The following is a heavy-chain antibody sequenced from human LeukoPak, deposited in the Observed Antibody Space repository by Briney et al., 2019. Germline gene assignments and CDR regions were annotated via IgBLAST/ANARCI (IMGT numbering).Heavy chain of an antibody. CDR2: INPNSGGT. V-gene: IGHV1-2*02. CDR3: ARDHRYYYGSGSYYRFDY. D-gene: IGHD3-10*01. Sequence: ASVKVSCKASGYTFTGYYMHWVRQAPGQGLEWMGWINPNSGGTNYARKFQGRVTMTRDTSISTAYMELSRLRSDDTAVYYCARDHRYYYGSGSYYRFDYWGQGTLVTVSS. CDR1: GYTFTGYY. J-gene: IGHJ4*02.